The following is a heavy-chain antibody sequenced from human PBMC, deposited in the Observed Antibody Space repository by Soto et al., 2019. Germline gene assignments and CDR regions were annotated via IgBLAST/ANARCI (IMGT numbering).Heavy chain of an antibody. CDR1: GFTFSSYA. D-gene: IGHD3-16*01. Sequence: GWSMRLSCAASGFTFSSYAMSWVRQAPGKGLEWVSAISGSGGSTYYADSVKGRFTISRDNSKNTLYLQMNSLRAEDTAVYYLAKDMRVRYVMDGWGQGSTVTVYS. CDR3: AKDMRVRYVMDG. J-gene: IGHJ6*02. V-gene: IGHV3-23*01. CDR2: ISGSGGST.